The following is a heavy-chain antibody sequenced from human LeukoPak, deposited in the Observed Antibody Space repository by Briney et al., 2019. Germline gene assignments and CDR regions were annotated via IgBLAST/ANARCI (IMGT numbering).Heavy chain of an antibody. D-gene: IGHD1-26*01. Sequence: PSETLSLTCTVSGDSISNYYWNWVRQAPGKGLEWIGFVSYGGSTIYSPSLKSRVVISVDTSRNQFSLRLTSVTAADMAVYYCARLPRGTYDLTWGQGTLVTVFS. CDR1: GDSISNYY. J-gene: IGHJ5*02. V-gene: IGHV4-59*01. CDR2: VSYGGST. CDR3: ARLPRGTYDLT.